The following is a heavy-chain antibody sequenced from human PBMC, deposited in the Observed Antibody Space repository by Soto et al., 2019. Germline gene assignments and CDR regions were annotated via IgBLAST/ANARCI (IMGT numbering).Heavy chain of an antibody. Sequence: SQTLSLTCAISGDSVSSNSAAWNWIRQSQSRGLEQMGRTYYRSKWYNDYAVSVKSRITINPDTSKNQFSLQLKSVTPEDTAVYYCARDPGRYCSSTSCYAGYYYYGMDVWGQGTTVTVSS. D-gene: IGHD2-2*01. CDR2: TYYRSKWYN. V-gene: IGHV6-1*01. CDR3: ARDPGRYCSSTSCYAGYYYYGMDV. J-gene: IGHJ6*02. CDR1: GDSVSSNSAA.